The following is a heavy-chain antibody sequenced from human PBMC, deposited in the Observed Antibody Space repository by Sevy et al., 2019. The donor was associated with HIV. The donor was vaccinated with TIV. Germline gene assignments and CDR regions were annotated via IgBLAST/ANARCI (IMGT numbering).Heavy chain of an antibody. J-gene: IGHJ4*02. V-gene: IGHV1-69*13. CDR1: GGTFSNYA. CDR3: ARDHYDSSPVNEHTDY. CDR2: IIPILGTA. Sequence: ASVKVSCKDSGGTFSNYAISWVRQAPGQGLEWMGRIIPILGTANYAQKFQGRVTITADESTSTAYMELCSLRSEDTAVYYCARDHYDSSPVNEHTDYWGQGTLVTVSS. D-gene: IGHD3-22*01.